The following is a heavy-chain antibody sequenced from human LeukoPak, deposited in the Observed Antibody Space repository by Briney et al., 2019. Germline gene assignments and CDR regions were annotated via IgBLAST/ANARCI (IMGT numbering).Heavy chain of an antibody. Sequence: SETLSLTCAVYGGSFSGYYWSWIRQPPGKGLEWIGEINHSGSTNYNPSLKSRVTISVDTSKNQFSLKLSSVTAADTAVYYCARALGAFDTWGQGTMVTVSS. D-gene: IGHD3-9*01. CDR1: GGSFSGYY. CDR3: ARALGAFDT. CDR2: INHSGST. V-gene: IGHV4-34*01. J-gene: IGHJ5*02.